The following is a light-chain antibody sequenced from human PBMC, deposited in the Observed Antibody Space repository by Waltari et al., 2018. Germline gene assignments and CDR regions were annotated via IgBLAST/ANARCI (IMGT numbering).Light chain of an antibody. V-gene: IGKV3-20*01. CDR2: GAF. CDR3: QQFDNSRYT. J-gene: IGKJ2*01. CDR1: QTSSTTY. Sequence: EIVLTQSPGTLSLSPGERATLSCRTSQTSSTTYLAWYQQKPGQPPRLLIYGAFNRATGIPDRFSDSGSGTDFTLTISRLEPEDFAVYYCQQFDNSRYTFGQGTKVEIK.